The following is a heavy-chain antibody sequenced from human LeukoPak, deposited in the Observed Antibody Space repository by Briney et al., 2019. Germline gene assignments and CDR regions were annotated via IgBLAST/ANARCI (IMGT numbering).Heavy chain of an antibody. V-gene: IGHV3-23*01. CDR2: ISGSAITT. CDR3: AKSIVVIRYFDS. Sequence: GGSLRLSCAASGFTFINYAMTWVRQAPGKGLEWVSAISGSAITTYYADSVKGRFTISRDNSKNTLYLQMNSLRAEDTAIYYCAKSIVVIRYFDSWGQGAPVTVSS. D-gene: IGHD1-26*01. J-gene: IGHJ4*02. CDR1: GFTFINYA.